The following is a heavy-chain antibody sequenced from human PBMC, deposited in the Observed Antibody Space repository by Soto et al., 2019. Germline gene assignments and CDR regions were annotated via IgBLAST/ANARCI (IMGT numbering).Heavy chain of an antibody. Sequence: QVQLVESGGGVVQPGRSLRLSCAASGFTFSSYGMHWVRQAPGKGLEWVAVIWYDGSNKYYADSVKGRFTISRDNSKIPRYLQENSVSAEDTAVYYWPSGYFGGDCYGLDYWGQGTLVTVSS. CDR1: GFTFSSYG. CDR2: IWYDGSNK. J-gene: IGHJ4*02. CDR3: PSGYFGGDCYGLDY. V-gene: IGHV3-33*01. D-gene: IGHD2-21*02.